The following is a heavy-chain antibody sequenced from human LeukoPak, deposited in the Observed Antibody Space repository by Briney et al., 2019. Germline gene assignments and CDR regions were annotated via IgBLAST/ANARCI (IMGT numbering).Heavy chain of an antibody. D-gene: IGHD3-22*01. Sequence: ASVKVSCKVSGYTLTELSMHWVRQAPGKGLEWMGGFDPEDGETIYAQKFQGRVTMTEDTSTDTAYMELSSLRSEDTAVYYCATGVLDNDSSGYTYYFDYWGQGTLVTVSS. V-gene: IGHV1-24*01. J-gene: IGHJ4*02. CDR2: FDPEDGET. CDR1: GYTLTELS. CDR3: ATGVLDNDSSGYTYYFDY.